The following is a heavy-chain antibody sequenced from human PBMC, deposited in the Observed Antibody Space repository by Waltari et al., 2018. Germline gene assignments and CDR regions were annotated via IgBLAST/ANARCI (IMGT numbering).Heavy chain of an antibody. CDR1: GYTFTSYA. CDR2: INPGNGNT. Sequence: QVQLVQSGAEVKKPGASVKVSCTASGYTFTSYAIHWVPQAPGQRLEWMGWINPGNGNTRDSQDLQGGVTITRDTSASTVYMELSSLRSEDMTVYYCARGSGSYLGFNWFDPWGQGTLVTVSS. V-gene: IGHV1-3*03. J-gene: IGHJ5*02. D-gene: IGHD1-26*01. CDR3: ARGSGSYLGFNWFDP.